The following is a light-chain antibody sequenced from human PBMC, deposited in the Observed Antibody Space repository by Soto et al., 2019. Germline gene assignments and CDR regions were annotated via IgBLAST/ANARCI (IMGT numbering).Light chain of an antibody. V-gene: IGLV2-14*01. CDR3: SSFTTIGTVI. Sequence: QSALTQPASVSGSPGQSITISFTGTDNDIGSYLYVSWFQQHPGKAPKVVIYEVNNRPSGISDRCSGSKSGNTASLTISGLRPEDEANYFCSSFTTIGTVIFGGGTKVTVL. CDR1: DNDIGSYLY. J-gene: IGLJ2*01. CDR2: EVN.